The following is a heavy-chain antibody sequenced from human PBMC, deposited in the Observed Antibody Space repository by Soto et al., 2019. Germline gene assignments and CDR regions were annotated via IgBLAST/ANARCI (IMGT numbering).Heavy chain of an antibody. J-gene: IGHJ4*02. Sequence: QITLKESGPTLVRPPQTLTLTCTFSGFSLTSGVGVGWIRQPPGKALEWLALIYWDDDKRYSPSLKNRLTITQHTSKNHLVLTMTNVVPVDTATYFCAHIDPEIVTVGGQGGFDYWGQGTLVTVSS. CDR2: IYWDDDK. CDR1: GFSLTSGVG. CDR3: AHIDPEIVTVGGQGGFDY. V-gene: IGHV2-5*02. D-gene: IGHD5-12*01.